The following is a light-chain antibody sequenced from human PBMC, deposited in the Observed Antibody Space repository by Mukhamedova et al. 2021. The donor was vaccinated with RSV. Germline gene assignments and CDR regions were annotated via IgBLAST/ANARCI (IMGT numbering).Light chain of an antibody. Sequence: GESATLSCRASQSVSSSYLAWYQQKPGQAPRLLIYGASSRATGIPDRFSGSGSGTDFTLTISRLEPEDFAVYYCQQYGSSPPWTFG. J-gene: IGKJ1*01. CDR3: QQYGSSPPWT. CDR1: QSVSSSY. V-gene: IGKV3-20*01. CDR2: GAS.